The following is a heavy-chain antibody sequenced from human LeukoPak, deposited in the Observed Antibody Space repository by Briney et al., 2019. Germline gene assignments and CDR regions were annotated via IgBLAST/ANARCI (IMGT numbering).Heavy chain of an antibody. CDR3: AGSGSHVY. V-gene: IGHV3-23*01. CDR2: ITGNGAST. D-gene: IGHD1-26*01. J-gene: IGHJ4*02. CDR1: GFTFRSYD. Sequence: GGSLRLSCAASGFTFRSYDINWVRQAPGKGLERVSSITGNGASTNFADSVKGRFTISRDNSKNTAYLQMNSLRAEDTAVYYCAGSGSHVYWGQGTLVTVSS.